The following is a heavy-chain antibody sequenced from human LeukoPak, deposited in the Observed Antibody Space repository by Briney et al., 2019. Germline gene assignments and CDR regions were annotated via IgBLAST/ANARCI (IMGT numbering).Heavy chain of an antibody. CDR2: ISNVGGGT. J-gene: IGHJ5*02. Sequence: GGSLRLSCAASGFIFNNYGLIWVRQAPGKGLEWVSAISNVGGGTQYADFVEGRFTISRDNSKNTLFLQMSSLRAEDTALYYCAKGSRGYFADLWGEETLVTVSS. D-gene: IGHD3-22*01. CDR1: GFIFNNYG. CDR3: AKGSRGYFADL. V-gene: IGHV3-23*01.